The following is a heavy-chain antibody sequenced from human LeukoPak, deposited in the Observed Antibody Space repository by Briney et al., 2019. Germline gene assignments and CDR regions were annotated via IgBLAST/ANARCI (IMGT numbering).Heavy chain of an antibody. V-gene: IGHV3-30*18. CDR2: ISSDGSNK. Sequence: SLRLSCAASGFTFSDYYMSWIRQAPGKGLEWVAVISSDGSNKYYADSVKGRFTISRDNSKNTLYLQMNSLRAEDTAVYYCAKDREKRGSYYYYGMDVWGQGTTVTVSS. J-gene: IGHJ6*02. CDR3: AKDREKRGSYYYYGMDV. D-gene: IGHD3-10*01. CDR1: GFTFSDYY.